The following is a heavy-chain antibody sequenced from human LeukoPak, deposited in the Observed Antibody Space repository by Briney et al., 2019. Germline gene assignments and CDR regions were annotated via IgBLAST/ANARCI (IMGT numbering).Heavy chain of an antibody. Sequence: SQTLSLTCTVSGGSISSGDYYWSWIRQPPGKGLEWIGYIYYSGSTYYNPSLKSRVTISVDTSKNQFSLKLSSVTAADTAVYYCARDPQGGYFYHYYMDVWGKGTTVTVSS. CDR1: GGSISSGDYY. V-gene: IGHV4-30-4*01. CDR2: IYYSGST. CDR3: ARDPQGGYFYHYYMDV. J-gene: IGHJ6*03. D-gene: IGHD1-26*01.